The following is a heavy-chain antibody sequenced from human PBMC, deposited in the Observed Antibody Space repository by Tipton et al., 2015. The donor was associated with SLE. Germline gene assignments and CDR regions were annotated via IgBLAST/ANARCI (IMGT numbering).Heavy chain of an antibody. V-gene: IGHV4-59*12. D-gene: IGHD4-23*01. CDR3: ARRRLRWYEGASFDI. J-gene: IGHJ3*02. Sequence: TLSLTCSVSGDSISSSYWSWIRQPPGKGLEWIGYFYYTGSPNYNPSLKSRVTISTDTSKNQFSLKLSSVTAADTAVYYCARRRLRWYEGASFDIWGQGTMVTVSS. CDR2: FYYTGSP. CDR1: GDSISSSY.